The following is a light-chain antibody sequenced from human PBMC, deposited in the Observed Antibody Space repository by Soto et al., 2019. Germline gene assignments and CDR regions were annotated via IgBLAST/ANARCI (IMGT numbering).Light chain of an antibody. CDR1: SSDVGGFNY. CDR2: DVN. CDR3: NSYTSSSTDV. V-gene: IGLV2-14*03. J-gene: IGLJ1*01. Sequence: QSALTQPASVSGSPGQSITISCTGTSSDVGGFNYVSWYQHHPGKAPILMIYDVNNRPSGVSYRFSVSNSGTTASLTISGLQAEGEADDYCNSYTSSSTDVFGPGTKVTVL.